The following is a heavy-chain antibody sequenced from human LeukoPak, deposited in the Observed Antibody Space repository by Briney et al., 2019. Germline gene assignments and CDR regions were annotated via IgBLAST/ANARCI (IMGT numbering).Heavy chain of an antibody. J-gene: IGHJ4*02. CDR1: GFTFSSYG. CDR3: AKLPSSSSYFDY. V-gene: IGHV3-30*18. CDR2: ISYDGSNK. D-gene: IGHD6-6*01. Sequence: GGSLRLSCAASGFTFSSYGMHWVRQAPGKGLEWVAVISYDGSNKYYADSVKGRFTISRDNSKNTLYLQMNSLRAEDTAVYYCAKLPSSSSYFDYWGQGTLVTVSS.